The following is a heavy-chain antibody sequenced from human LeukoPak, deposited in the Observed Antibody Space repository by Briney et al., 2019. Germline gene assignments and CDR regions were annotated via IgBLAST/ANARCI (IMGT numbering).Heavy chain of an antibody. Sequence: PSETLSLTCAVSGGSISSGAYSWSWIRQPPGKGLEWIGYIYHSGSTYYNPSLKSRVTISVDRSKNQFSLKLSSVTAADTAVYYCAREPFSRGNSYGTGAFDIWGQGTMVSVS. V-gene: IGHV4-30-2*01. CDR1: GGSISSGAYS. J-gene: IGHJ3*02. CDR3: AREPFSRGNSYGTGAFDI. D-gene: IGHD5-18*01. CDR2: IYHSGST.